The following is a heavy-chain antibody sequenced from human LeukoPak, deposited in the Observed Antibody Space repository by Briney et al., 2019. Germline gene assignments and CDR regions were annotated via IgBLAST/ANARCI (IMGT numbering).Heavy chain of an antibody. V-gene: IGHV1-2*02. CDR2: INPNSGVT. J-gene: IGHJ6*03. CDR1: GYTFTDYY. D-gene: IGHD2-2*01. CDR3: ARGAYCSTISYLGGHPGYYYYMDV. Sequence: ASVKVSCKASGYTFTDYYIHWVRQAAGQGLEWRGWINPNSGVTNYAQRFQGRVTMTRDTSIRTGYMELSRLRSDDTAVYYCARGAYCSTISYLGGHPGYYYYMDVWGKGTTVTVSS.